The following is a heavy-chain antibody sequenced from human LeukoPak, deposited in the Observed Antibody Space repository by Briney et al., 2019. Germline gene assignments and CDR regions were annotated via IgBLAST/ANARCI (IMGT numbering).Heavy chain of an antibody. J-gene: IGHJ3*02. Sequence: GESLKISCKGSGYSFTNYWIGWVRQMPGKGLEWMGIIYPGDSNIRYSPSFQSQVTISADKSISTAYLQWSSLKASDTAMYYCARRAGNSGYFSDAFDIWAQGTMVTVSS. CDR3: ARRAGNSGYFSDAFDI. CDR1: GYSFTNYW. V-gene: IGHV5-51*01. CDR2: IYPGDSNI. D-gene: IGHD3-22*01.